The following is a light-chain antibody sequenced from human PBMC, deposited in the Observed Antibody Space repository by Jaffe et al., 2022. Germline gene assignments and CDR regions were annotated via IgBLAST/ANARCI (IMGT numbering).Light chain of an antibody. CDR1: SSNIGDNP. Sequence: QSVLTQPPSVSGAPRQTATISCSGSSSNIGDNPVNWYQQLPGRAPKVVIYHDNLVPSGVSDRFSGSRSGTSASLAISGLQSEDEADYYCQAWDDRLKAYVFGTGTKVTVL. CDR2: HDN. CDR3: QAWDDRLKAYV. J-gene: IGLJ1*01. V-gene: IGLV1-36*01.